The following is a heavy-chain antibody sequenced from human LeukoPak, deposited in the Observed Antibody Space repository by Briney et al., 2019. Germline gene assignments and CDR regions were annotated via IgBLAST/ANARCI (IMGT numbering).Heavy chain of an antibody. CDR2: ISSSTSTI. CDR1: GFTFSDYS. V-gene: IGHV3-48*04. Sequence: GGSLRLSCAASGFTFSDYSMNWVRQAPGKGLEWVSYISSSTSTIYYADSVKGRFTISRDNAKNSLYLQMNSLRAEDTAVYYCAKVAHYYGSGSYYEYYFDYWGQGTLVTVSS. J-gene: IGHJ4*02. D-gene: IGHD3-10*01. CDR3: AKVAHYYGSGSYYEYYFDY.